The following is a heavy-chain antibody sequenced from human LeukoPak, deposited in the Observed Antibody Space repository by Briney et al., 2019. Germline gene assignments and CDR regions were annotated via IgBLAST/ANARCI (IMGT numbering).Heavy chain of an antibody. CDR3: AMQVGIYGDYNNWFDP. D-gene: IGHD4-17*01. V-gene: IGHV4-59*08. CDR2: VDYSGST. J-gene: IGHJ5*02. Sequence: GSLRLSCAASGFTFSTFSMNWVRQPPGKELEWIGNVDYSGSTRYNPSLKSRATMSLDSSKNQFSLRLTSVTAADMAVYYCAMQVGIYGDYNNWFDPWGQGARVTVSS. CDR1: GFTFSTFS.